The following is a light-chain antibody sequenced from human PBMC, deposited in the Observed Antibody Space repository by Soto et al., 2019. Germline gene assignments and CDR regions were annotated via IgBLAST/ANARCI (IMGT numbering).Light chain of an antibody. CDR1: QSLVHSDGIAY. Sequence: DVVMTQSPLSLPVTLGQPSSISCSSNQSLVHSDGIAYFSWFQQRPGRSPRRLIYKVSNRDSGVPARFSGSGSGTDFALKISRVEAEDVGVYYCIQGTHWPITFGQGTRLEIK. V-gene: IGKV2-30*02. J-gene: IGKJ5*01. CDR2: KVS. CDR3: IQGTHWPIT.